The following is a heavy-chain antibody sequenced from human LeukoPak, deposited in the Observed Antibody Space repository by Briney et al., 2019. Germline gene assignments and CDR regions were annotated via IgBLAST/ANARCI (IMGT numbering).Heavy chain of an antibody. CDR3: ARDRVDTDAFDI. V-gene: IGHV4-59*01. D-gene: IGHD5-18*01. J-gene: IGHJ3*02. CDR1: GVSISSYY. Sequence: PSETLSLTCTVSGVSISSYYWSWIRQPPGKGLEWIGYIYYSGSTNYNPSLKSRVTISVDTSKNQFSLKLSSVTAADTAVYYCARDRVDTDAFDIWGQGTMVTVSS. CDR2: IYYSGST.